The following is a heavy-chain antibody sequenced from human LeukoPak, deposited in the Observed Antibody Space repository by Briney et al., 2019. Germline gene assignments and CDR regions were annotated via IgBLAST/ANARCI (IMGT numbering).Heavy chain of an antibody. D-gene: IGHD2-21*02. J-gene: IGHJ4*02. CDR1: GYRFISNY. CDR3: AREGSYCVGGDCYSFDF. Sequence: APVKVSCKASGYRFISNYIQWVRQAPGLGPEWMGWMHPGNGNTRYAEKFQGRVTMTRDTSINTAYMDLSSLRYDDTAVYYCAREGSYCVGGDCYSFDFWGQGTLITVSS. V-gene: IGHV1-2*02. CDR2: MHPGNGNT.